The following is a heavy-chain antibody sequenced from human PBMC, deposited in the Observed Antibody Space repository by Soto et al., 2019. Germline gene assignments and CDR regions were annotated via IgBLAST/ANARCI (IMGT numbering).Heavy chain of an antibody. V-gene: IGHV4-31*03. D-gene: IGHD2-21*02. CDR3: ARVRVTARNFDY. CDR1: GGSISSGGYY. Sequence: SETLSLTCTVSGGSISSGGYYWSWIRQHPGKGLEWIGYIYYSGSTYYNPSLKSRVTISVDTSKNQFSLKLSSVTAADTAVYYCARVRVTARNFDYWGQGTLVTVSS. J-gene: IGHJ4*02. CDR2: IYYSGST.